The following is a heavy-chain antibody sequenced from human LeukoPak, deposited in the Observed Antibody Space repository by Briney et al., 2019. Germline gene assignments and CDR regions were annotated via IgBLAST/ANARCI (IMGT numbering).Heavy chain of an antibody. CDR3: AKDIGIAAAGTKIYYYYYGMDV. J-gene: IGHJ6*02. CDR2: IIWNSGSI. V-gene: IGHV3-9*01. Sequence: PGGSLRLSCAASGFTFDDYAMHWVRQAPGKGLEWVSGIIWNSGSIGYADSVKGRFTISRDNAKNSLYLQMNSLRAEDTALYYCAKDIGIAAAGTKIYYYYYGMDVWGQGTTVTVSS. CDR1: GFTFDDYA. D-gene: IGHD6-13*01.